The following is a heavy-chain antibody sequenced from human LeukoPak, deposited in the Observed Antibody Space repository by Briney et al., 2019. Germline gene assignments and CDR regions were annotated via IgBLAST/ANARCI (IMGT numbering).Heavy chain of an antibody. CDR3: ARDPNGDYIGTFDM. D-gene: IGHD4-17*01. J-gene: IGHJ3*02. Sequence: GGSLRLPCAASEFTLSSYGMSWVRQAPGKGLEWVSSISGSGGSTQYADSVQGRFAISRDNSKNTLYLQMNSLRVEDTAVYFCARDPNGDYIGTFDMWGRGTMVSVSS. CDR1: EFTLSSYG. V-gene: IGHV3-23*01. CDR2: ISGSGGST.